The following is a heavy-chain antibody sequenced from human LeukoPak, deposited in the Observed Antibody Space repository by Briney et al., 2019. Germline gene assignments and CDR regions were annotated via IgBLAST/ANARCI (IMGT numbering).Heavy chain of an antibody. CDR1: GFTFSSYS. CDR2: ISSSSSYI. CDR3: ATNDYGASDY. V-gene: IGHV3-21*01. Sequence: GGSLRLSCAASGFTFSSYSMNWVRQAPGKGLEWVSSISSSSSYIYYADSVKGRSTISRDNAKNSPYLQMNSLRAEDTAVFYCATNDYGASDYWGQGTLVTVSS. J-gene: IGHJ4*02. D-gene: IGHD4-17*01.